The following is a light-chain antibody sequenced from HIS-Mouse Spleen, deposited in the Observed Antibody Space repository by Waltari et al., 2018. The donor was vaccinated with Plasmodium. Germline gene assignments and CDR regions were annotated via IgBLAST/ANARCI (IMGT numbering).Light chain of an antibody. V-gene: IGLV2-14*01. CDR1: SSDVGGYNY. Sequence: QSALTQPASVSGSPGQSITISCTGTSSDVGGYNYVSWYQQQPGKAPKLLMSEVSNRPSGVSNRFSGSKSGHPASLTISGLQAEDEADYYCSSYTSSSTRVFGGGTKLTVL. CDR3: SSYTSSSTRV. J-gene: IGLJ2*01. CDR2: EVS.